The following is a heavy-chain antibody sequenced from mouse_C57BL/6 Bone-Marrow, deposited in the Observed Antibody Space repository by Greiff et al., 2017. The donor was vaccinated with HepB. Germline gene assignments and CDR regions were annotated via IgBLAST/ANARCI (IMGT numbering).Heavy chain of an antibody. CDR1: GFTFSSYG. J-gene: IGHJ2*01. D-gene: IGHD4-1*01. V-gene: IGHV5-6*01. Sequence: EVKLMESGGDLVKPGGSLKLSCAASGFTFSSYGMSWVRQTPDKRLEWVATISSGGSYTYYPDSVKGRFTISRDNAKNTQYLQMSSLKSEDTAMYYCARHVRRWAYFDYWGQGTTLTVSS. CDR2: ISSGGSYT. CDR3: ARHVRRWAYFDY.